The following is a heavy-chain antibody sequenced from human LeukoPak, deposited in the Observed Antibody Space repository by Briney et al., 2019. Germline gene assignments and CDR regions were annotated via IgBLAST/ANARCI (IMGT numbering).Heavy chain of an antibody. J-gene: IGHJ4*02. V-gene: IGHV1-18*01. D-gene: IGHD3-22*01. CDR1: GYTFTSYG. CDR3: ARDRGYYDSSGYSY. Sequence: ASVKVSCKASGYTFTSYGISWVRQAPGQGLEWMGWISAYNGNTNYAQKLQGRVTMTTDTSTSTAYMELRSLRSDDTAVYYCARDRGYYDSSGYSYWGQGTLATVSS. CDR2: ISAYNGNT.